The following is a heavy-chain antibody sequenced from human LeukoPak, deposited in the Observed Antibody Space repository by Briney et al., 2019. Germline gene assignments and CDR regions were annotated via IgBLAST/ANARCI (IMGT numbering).Heavy chain of an antibody. J-gene: IGHJ5*02. D-gene: IGHD6-19*01. CDR1: GFRFGSNG. CDR2: IWYDGSNK. V-gene: IGHV3-33*01. CDR3: TRGAYSSGPFDP. Sequence: TGGSLRLSCAVSGFRFGSNGMHWVRQAPGKGLEWVAVIWYDGSNKYYADSAKGRFTISRDNSKNTLYLQMNSLRAEDTAVYYCTRGAYSSGPFDPWGQGTLVTVSS.